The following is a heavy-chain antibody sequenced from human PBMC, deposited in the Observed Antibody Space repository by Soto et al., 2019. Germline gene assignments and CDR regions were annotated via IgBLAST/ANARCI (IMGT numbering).Heavy chain of an antibody. CDR3: ATGSGSYYYLDF. Sequence: SVKVSCKAFGYTLTYYYMHWVRHARGQGIERLGLFNPGTLSRSYAQRFQGRVTMTRDTSTSTVYMELGSLRSEDTAVYYCATGSGSYYYLDFWGQGTLVTVSS. V-gene: IGHV1-46*01. CDR1: GYTLTYYY. D-gene: IGHD3-10*01. CDR2: FNPGTLSR. J-gene: IGHJ4*02.